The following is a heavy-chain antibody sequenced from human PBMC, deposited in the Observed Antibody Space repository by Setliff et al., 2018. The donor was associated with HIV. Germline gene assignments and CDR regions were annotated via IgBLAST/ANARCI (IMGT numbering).Heavy chain of an antibody. J-gene: IGHJ4*02. D-gene: IGHD3-10*01. CDR2: ISANNGNT. CDR3: AREARDVVRGVIIADY. CDR1: GVTFRRFA. V-gene: IGHV1-18*01. Sequence: ASVKVSCKASGVTFRRFAFSWVRQAPGQGLEWMGWISANNGNTNYAQKLQGRVTMTTDTSTSTAYMELESLRSDDTAVYYCAREARDVVRGVIIADYWGQGTLVTVSS.